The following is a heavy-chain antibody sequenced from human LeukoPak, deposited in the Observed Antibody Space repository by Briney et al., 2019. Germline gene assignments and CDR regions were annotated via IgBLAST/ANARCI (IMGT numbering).Heavy chain of an antibody. V-gene: IGHV3-30*04. J-gene: IGHJ4*02. CDR3: ARAPQDPYYFDY. Sequence: GGSLRLSCAASGFTFSSYAMHWVRQAPGKGLEWVAVISYDGSNKYYADSVKGRFTISRDNSKNTLYLQMNSRRAEDAAVYYCARAPQDPYYFDYWGQGTLVTVSS. CDR2: ISYDGSNK. CDR1: GFTFSSYA.